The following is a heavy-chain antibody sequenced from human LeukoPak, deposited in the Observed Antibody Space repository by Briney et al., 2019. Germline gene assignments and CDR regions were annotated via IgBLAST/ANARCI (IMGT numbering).Heavy chain of an antibody. CDR2: IYYSGST. J-gene: IGHJ4*02. V-gene: IGHV4-59*08. Sequence: PSETLSLTCTVSGGSISSYYWSWIRQPPGKGLEWIGYIYYSGSTNYNPSLKSRVTISVDTSKNQFSLKLSSVTAADTAVYYCARQGRRAARSYFDYWGRGTLVTVSS. CDR1: GGSISSYY. D-gene: IGHD6-6*01. CDR3: ARQGRRAARSYFDY.